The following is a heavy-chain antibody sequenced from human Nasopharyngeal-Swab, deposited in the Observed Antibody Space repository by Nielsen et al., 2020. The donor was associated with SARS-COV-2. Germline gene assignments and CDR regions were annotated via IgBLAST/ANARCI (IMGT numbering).Heavy chain of an antibody. Sequence: GESLKISCAASGFTFSNYAMHWVRQAPGKGLEYVSAISSNGVSTYYADSVKGRFTISRDNSKNTLFLQKGSLRAEDMAVYYCARENYGDYVFDYWGQGSLVTVSS. J-gene: IGHJ4*02. V-gene: IGHV3-64*02. D-gene: IGHD4-17*01. CDR2: ISSNGVST. CDR3: ARENYGDYVFDY. CDR1: GFTFSNYA.